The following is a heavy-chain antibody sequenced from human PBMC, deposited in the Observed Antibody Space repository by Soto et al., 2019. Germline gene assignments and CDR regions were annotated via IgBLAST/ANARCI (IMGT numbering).Heavy chain of an antibody. Sequence: GESLKISCKGSGYSFTSYWISWVRQMPGKGLEWMGRIDPSDSYTNYSPSFQGHVTISADKSISTAYLQWSSLKASDTAMYYCAVSSGYYYYYGMDVWGQGTTVTVPS. V-gene: IGHV5-10-1*01. J-gene: IGHJ6*02. CDR1: GYSFTSYW. CDR3: AVSSGYYYYYGMDV. CDR2: IDPSDSYT. D-gene: IGHD3-22*01.